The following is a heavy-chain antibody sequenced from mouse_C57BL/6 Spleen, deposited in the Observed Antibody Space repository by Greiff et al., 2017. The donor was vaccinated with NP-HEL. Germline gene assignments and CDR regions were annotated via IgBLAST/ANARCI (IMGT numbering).Heavy chain of an antibody. J-gene: IGHJ3*01. CDR1: GYTFTSYW. CDR2: INPSNGGT. V-gene: IGHV1-53*01. Sequence: QVQLQQPGPELVKPGASVKLSCKASGYTFTSYWMHWVKQRPGQGLEWIGNINPSNGGTNYNEKFKSKATLPVDKSASTAYSQLISLTSEDSAVYYCARYYDYDEGFAYWGQGTLVTVSA. CDR3: ARYYDYDEGFAY. D-gene: IGHD2-4*01.